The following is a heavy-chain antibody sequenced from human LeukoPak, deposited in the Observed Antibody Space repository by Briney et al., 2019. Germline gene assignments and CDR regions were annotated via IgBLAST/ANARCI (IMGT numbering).Heavy chain of an antibody. CDR3: ARHVIYSGGYSYWFDP. V-gene: IGHV4-59*08. CDR2: IYSSGDI. J-gene: IGHJ5*02. D-gene: IGHD1-26*01. Sequence: SETLSLTCTVSGASISSYYWSWIRQPPGKGLEWIACIYSSGDINYNPSLRSRASISLDTSKNLCSLRLTSVTAADTAVYYCARHVIYSGGYSYWFDPWGLGTLVTVSS. CDR1: GASISSYY.